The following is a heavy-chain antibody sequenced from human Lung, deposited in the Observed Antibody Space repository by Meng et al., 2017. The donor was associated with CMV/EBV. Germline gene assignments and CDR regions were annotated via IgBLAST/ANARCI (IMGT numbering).Heavy chain of an antibody. V-gene: IGHV1-18*01. J-gene: IGHJ4*02. CDR2: ISAYSGNT. CDR1: GYALDRYG. Sequence: KVSWKASGYALDRYGISWVRQAPGQGLEWMGWISAYSGNTDFAQNLQDRVTMTTDTSTSTAYMELRRLRSDDTAVYYCACGGYFGDYWGQGTLVTVSS. D-gene: IGHD5-12*01. CDR3: ACGGYFGDY.